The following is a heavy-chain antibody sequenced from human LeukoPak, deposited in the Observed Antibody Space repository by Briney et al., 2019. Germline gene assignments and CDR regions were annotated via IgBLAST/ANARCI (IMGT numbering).Heavy chain of an antibody. V-gene: IGHV3-23*01. Sequence: GGSLKLSCAASGFSFSSYAMSWVRQAPGKGLEWVSSISGSGDNTYYAESVKGRFTISRDNSKNTLFLQMNSLRAEDTAVFYCAKRSGYTTGWFFDFWGQGTLVTVSS. CDR2: ISGSGDNT. CDR1: GFSFSSYA. D-gene: IGHD6-19*01. J-gene: IGHJ4*02. CDR3: AKRSGYTTGWFFDF.